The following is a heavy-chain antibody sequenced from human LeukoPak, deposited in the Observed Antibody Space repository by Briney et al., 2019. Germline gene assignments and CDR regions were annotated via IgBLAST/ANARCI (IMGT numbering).Heavy chain of an antibody. CDR3: ARGVLRGQTLDY. Sequence: SETLSLTCTVSGGSISSSSYYWGWIRLPPGKGLEWIGSIYYSGSTYYNPSLKSRVTISVDTSKNQFSLKLSSVTAADTAVYYCARGVLRGQTLDYWGQGTLVTVSS. V-gene: IGHV4-39*07. CDR2: IYYSGST. J-gene: IGHJ4*02. CDR1: GGSISSSSYY. D-gene: IGHD1-26*01.